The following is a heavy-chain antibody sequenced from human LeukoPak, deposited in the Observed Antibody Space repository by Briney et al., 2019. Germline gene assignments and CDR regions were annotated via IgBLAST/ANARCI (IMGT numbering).Heavy chain of an antibody. CDR2: IYYGGST. J-gene: IGHJ3*02. V-gene: IGHV4-59*01. CDR3: ASRGGGTDYYDGSGYWAPFDI. CDR1: GGSISTYY. Sequence: KPSETLSLTCTVSGGSISTYYWSWIRQPPGKGLEWIGYIYYGGSTNYNPSLKSRVTISVDTSKNQFSLKLSSVTAADTAVYYCASRGGGTDYYDGSGYWAPFDIWGQGTMVTVSS. D-gene: IGHD3-22*01.